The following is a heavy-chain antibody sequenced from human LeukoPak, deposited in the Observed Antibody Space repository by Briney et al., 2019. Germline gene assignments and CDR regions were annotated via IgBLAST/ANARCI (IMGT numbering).Heavy chain of an antibody. D-gene: IGHD2-2*01. V-gene: IGHV3-23*01. J-gene: IGHJ4*02. CDR1: GFTFSSYA. Sequence: PGGSLRLSCAASGFTFSSYAMSWVRQAPGKGLEWVSAISGSGGSTYYADSVKGRFTISRDNSKNTLYLQVNSLRAEDTAVYYCAKDLEHYQYYFDYWGQGTLVTVSS. CDR2: ISGSGGST. CDR3: AKDLEHYQYYFDY.